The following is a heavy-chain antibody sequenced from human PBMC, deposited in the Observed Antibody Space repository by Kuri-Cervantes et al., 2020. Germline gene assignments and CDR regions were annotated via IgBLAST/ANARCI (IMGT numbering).Heavy chain of an antibody. Sequence: LSLTCAAFGFTFSSYGMHWVRQAPGKGLEWVAVISYDGSNKYYADSVKGRFTISRDNSKNTLYLQMNSLRAEDTAVYYCAKSATKPYSYGYLSIYYYGMDDWGQGTTVTVSS. D-gene: IGHD5-18*01. CDR2: ISYDGSNK. J-gene: IGHJ6*02. V-gene: IGHV3-30*18. CDR3: AKSATKPYSYGYLSIYYYGMDD. CDR1: GFTFSSYG.